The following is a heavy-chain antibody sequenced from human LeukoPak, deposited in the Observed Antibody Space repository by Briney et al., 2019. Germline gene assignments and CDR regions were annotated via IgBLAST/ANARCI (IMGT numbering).Heavy chain of an antibody. J-gene: IGHJ6*03. V-gene: IGHV4-39*01. CDR3: ARRIIETRQHYMDV. CDR1: GSSISSSSYY. Sequence: PSETLSLTCTVSGSSISSSSYYWGWIRQPPGKGLEWIGSIYYSGSTYYNPSLKSRVTISVDTSKNQFSLKLSSATAADTAVYYCARRIIETRQHYMDVWGKGTTVTVSS. CDR2: IYYSGST. D-gene: IGHD1-7*01.